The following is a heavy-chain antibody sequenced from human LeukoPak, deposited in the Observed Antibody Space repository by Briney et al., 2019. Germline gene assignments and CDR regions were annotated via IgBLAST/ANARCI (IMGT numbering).Heavy chain of an antibody. D-gene: IGHD5-18*01. Sequence: GESLKISCKGSGYSFITYWIGWVRQMPGKGLEWMGIIYPGDSDTRYSPSFQGQVTVSADKSIRNAYLQWSTLKASDTAMYYCARGSSGYTYGFDYWGQGTLVTVSS. CDR2: IYPGDSDT. J-gene: IGHJ4*02. V-gene: IGHV5-51*01. CDR3: ARGSSGYTYGFDY. CDR1: GYSFITYW.